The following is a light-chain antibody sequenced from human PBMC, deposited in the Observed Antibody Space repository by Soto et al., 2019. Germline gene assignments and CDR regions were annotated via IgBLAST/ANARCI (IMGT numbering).Light chain of an antibody. J-gene: IGLJ3*02. V-gene: IGLV1-40*01. CDR2: GNS. Sequence: QSVLTQPPSVSGAPGQRVTISCTGSSSNIGAGYDVHWYQQLPGTAPKLLIYGNSNRPSGVPDRFSGSKSGTSASLAITGLQAADEADSSCQSYDSSLSGSVFGGGTKLTVL. CDR3: QSYDSSLSGSV. CDR1: SSNIGAGYD.